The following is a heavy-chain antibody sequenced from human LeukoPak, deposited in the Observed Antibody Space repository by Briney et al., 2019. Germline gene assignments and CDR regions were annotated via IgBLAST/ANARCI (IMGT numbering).Heavy chain of an antibody. Sequence: GGSLRLSCAASGFTFSDYSMNWVRQAPGKGLEWISYIGIDSGNTNYADSVKGRFTISGDKAKNSLYLQMNSLRVEDTAVYYCARDYEYAFDNWGQGTLVTVSS. J-gene: IGHJ4*02. CDR2: IGIDSGNT. V-gene: IGHV3-48*01. CDR3: ARDYEYAFDN. D-gene: IGHD5-12*01. CDR1: GFTFSDYS.